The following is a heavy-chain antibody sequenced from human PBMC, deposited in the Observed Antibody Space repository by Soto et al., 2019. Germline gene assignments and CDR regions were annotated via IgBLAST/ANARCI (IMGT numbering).Heavy chain of an antibody. CDR3: ARASPYMDV. CDR2: INHSGST. V-gene: IGHV4-34*01. J-gene: IGHJ6*03. Sequence: TLSLTCAVYGGSFSGYYWSWIRQPPGKGLEWIGEINHSGSTNYNPSLKSRVTISVDTSKNQFSLKLSSVTAADTAVYYCARASPYMDVWGKGTTVTVSS. CDR1: GGSFSGYY.